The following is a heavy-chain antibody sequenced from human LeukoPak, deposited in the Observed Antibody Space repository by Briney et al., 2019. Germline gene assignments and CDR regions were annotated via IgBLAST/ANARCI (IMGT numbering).Heavy chain of an antibody. V-gene: IGHV3-30*02. Sequence: GGSLRLSCAASGFTFSSYGMHWVRQAPGKGLEWVAFIRYDGGNKYYADSVKGRFTISRDNSKNTLYLQMNSLRAEDTAVYYCAKDGDGWYFGFDYWGQGTLVTVSS. J-gene: IGHJ4*02. CDR1: GFTFSSYG. CDR3: AKDGDGWYFGFDY. CDR2: IRYDGGNK. D-gene: IGHD6-19*01.